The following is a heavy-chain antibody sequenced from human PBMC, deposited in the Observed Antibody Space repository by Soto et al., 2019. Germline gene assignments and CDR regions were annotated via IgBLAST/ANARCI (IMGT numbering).Heavy chain of an antibody. J-gene: IGHJ4*02. Sequence: QVQFVQSGAEVKKPGASVRLSCKPSGYTLPNYSIQWVRQAAGQGLQWLGWINPGTGYTESSQRFQGRVTLTMDNAAFTFYMDLTSLTSEDTAVYFCTRDLNGGNPFDFWGQGTLVTVSS. D-gene: IGHD2-8*01. CDR1: GYTLPNYS. CDR3: TRDLNGGNPFDF. V-gene: IGHV1-3*01. CDR2: INPGTGYT.